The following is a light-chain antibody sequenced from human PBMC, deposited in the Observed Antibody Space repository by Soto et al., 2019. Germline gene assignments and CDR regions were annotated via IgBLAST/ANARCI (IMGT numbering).Light chain of an antibody. CDR1: QSVSSIY. CDR2: GAS. J-gene: IGKJ1*01. CDR3: QQYGSSRWT. V-gene: IGKV3-20*01. Sequence: EIVLTQSPGTLSLSPGERATLSCRASQSVSSIYLAWYQQKPGQAPRLLIYGASSRATGIPDRFSDSGSGTDFTLTISRLEPEDFAVYYCQQYGSSRWTFGQGTKVDIK.